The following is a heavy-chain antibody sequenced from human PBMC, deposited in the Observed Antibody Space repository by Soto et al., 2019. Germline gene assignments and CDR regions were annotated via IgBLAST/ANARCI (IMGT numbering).Heavy chain of an antibody. V-gene: IGHV4-34*01. J-gene: IGHJ6*02. CDR3: ARVFKKASRYDSSGYYLGYSYYYYGMDV. Sequence: SETLSLTCAVYGGSFSGYYWSWIRQPPGKGLEWIGEINHSGSTNYNPSLKRRVTISVDTSKNQFSLKLSSVTAADTAVYYCARVFKKASRYDSSGYYLGYSYYYYGMDVWGQGTTVTVSS. CDR1: GGSFSGYY. D-gene: IGHD3-22*01. CDR2: INHSGST.